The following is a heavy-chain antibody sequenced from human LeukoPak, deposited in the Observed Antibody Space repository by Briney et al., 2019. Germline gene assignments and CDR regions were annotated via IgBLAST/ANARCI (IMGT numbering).Heavy chain of an antibody. CDR3: ARGDDYGDYVWLSHYYYYGMDV. Sequence: GRSLRLSCAASGFTFSSYGMHWVRQAPGKGLEWVAXXXXXXXXKYYADSVKGRFTISRDNSKNTLYLQMNSLRAEDTAVYYCARGDDYGDYVWLSHYYYYGMDVWGQGTTVTVSS. J-gene: IGHJ6*02. CDR1: GFTFSSYG. D-gene: IGHD4-17*01. CDR2: XXXXXXXK. V-gene: IGHV3-33*08.